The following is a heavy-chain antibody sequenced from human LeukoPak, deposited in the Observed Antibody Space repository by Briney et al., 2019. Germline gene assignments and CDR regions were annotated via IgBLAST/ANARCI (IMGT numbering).Heavy chain of an antibody. CDR1: GFTLSSYG. D-gene: IGHD3-10*02. V-gene: IGHV3-30*18. CDR2: ISYDGSNK. CDR3: AELGITMIGGV. J-gene: IGHJ6*04. Sequence: GGSLRLSCAASGFTLSSYGIHWVRQAPGKGLEWVAVISYDGSNKYYADSVKGRLTISRDNSKNSLYLQMNSLRAEDTAVYYCAELGITMIGGVWGKGTTVTISS.